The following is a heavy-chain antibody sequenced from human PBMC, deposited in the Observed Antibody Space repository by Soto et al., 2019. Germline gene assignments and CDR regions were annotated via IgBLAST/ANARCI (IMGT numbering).Heavy chain of an antibody. Sequence: WESLKISCKGFGYTFTNYWIGWVRQMPGKGPEWMGIIYPGDSDTKYNPSFQGQVTISADKSITTTYLQWSSLKASDTAIYYCAASIFYYGMDVWGQGTTVTVSS. CDR3: AASIFYYGMDV. CDR1: GYTFTNYW. V-gene: IGHV5-51*01. J-gene: IGHJ6*02. CDR2: IYPGDSDT.